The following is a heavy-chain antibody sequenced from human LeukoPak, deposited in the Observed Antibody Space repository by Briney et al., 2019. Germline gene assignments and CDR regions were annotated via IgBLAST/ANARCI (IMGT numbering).Heavy chain of an antibody. CDR2: IGSSISYI. CDR1: GFSFTFYD. V-gene: IGHV3-21*01. J-gene: IGHJ5*02. CDR3: ATPGSDSDPP. Sequence: GGLRLSCAATGFSFTFYDMNCGCEGLGRGVEWVLSIGSSISYIYYADSVKGRFTISRDNANNSLYLQMDSLRVEDTAVYFCATPGSDSDPPWGQGTLVTVSS. D-gene: IGHD3-10*01.